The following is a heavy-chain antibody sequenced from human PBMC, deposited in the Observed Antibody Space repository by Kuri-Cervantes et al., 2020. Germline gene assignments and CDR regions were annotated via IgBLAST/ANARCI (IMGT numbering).Heavy chain of an antibody. CDR2: IYHSGNA. Sequence: SETLSLTCTVSGDSISSSSYYWGWIRQPPGKGLEWIGSIYHSGNAFYNPSLKSRVTMSVDTSKNQFSLKLSSVTAADTAVYYCVSGYSYGTTFDFWGQGILVTVSS. CDR3: VSGYSYGTTFDF. V-gene: IGHV4-39*07. CDR1: GDSISSSSYY. D-gene: IGHD5-18*01. J-gene: IGHJ4*02.